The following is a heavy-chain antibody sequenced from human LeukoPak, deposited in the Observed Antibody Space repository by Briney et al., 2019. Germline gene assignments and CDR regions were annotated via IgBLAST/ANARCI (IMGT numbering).Heavy chain of an antibody. V-gene: IGHV3-23*01. Sequence: AGGSLRLSCTASGFTLSSYAMAWVRQAPGKGLEWVSAISGSGGSTHYADSVKGRFTISRDNSKNTLYLQMNSLRAEDTAVYYCSKYYDILTGYANDRNFDYWGQGTLVTVSP. CDR2: ISGSGGST. CDR3: SKYYDILTGYANDRNFDY. J-gene: IGHJ4*02. D-gene: IGHD3-9*01. CDR1: GFTLSSYA.